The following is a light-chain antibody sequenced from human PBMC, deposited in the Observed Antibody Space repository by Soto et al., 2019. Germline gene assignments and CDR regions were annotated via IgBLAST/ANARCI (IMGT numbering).Light chain of an antibody. CDR2: EVT. CDR3: SSYTSTSTVV. Sequence: QSVLTQPASVSGSLGQSITISCTGTSSDVGGYNYVSWYQQHTGKDPKVVIFEVTYRPSGVSSRFSGSKSGNTASLTVSGLQAEDEGYYYCSSYTSTSTVVFGRGTKLTVL. J-gene: IGLJ2*01. CDR1: SSDVGGYNY. V-gene: IGLV2-14*01.